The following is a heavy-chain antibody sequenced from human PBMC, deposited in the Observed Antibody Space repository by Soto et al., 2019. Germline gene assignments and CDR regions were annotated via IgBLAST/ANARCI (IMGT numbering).Heavy chain of an antibody. CDR3: ARAGGTTVTGLWHFDS. V-gene: IGHV3-33*01. J-gene: IGHJ4*02. CDR1: GFTFNTYS. Sequence: QVQLEESGGGVVQPGSSLRLSCEASGFTFNTYSMHWVRHPPGKGLEWLAAIWYDGTQKYYADSVKGRFIISRDNSKKTLYLEMNSLRAEDTAVYYCARAGGTTVTGLWHFDSWGQGTLVTVSS. CDR2: IWYDGTQK. D-gene: IGHD4-17*01.